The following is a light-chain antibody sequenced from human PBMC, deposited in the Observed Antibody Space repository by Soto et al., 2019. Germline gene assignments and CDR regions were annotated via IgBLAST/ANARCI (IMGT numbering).Light chain of an antibody. V-gene: IGKV1-39*01. CDR1: QSISIY. Sequence: DIQMTQSPSSLSASVGDRVTITCRASQSISIYLNWYQQKPGKAPKLLIYLASSLQSGVPSRFSGSGSGTEFTLTISSLQPEDFATYYCQQSYSTPFTFGQGTKLEIK. J-gene: IGKJ2*01. CDR3: QQSYSTPFT. CDR2: LAS.